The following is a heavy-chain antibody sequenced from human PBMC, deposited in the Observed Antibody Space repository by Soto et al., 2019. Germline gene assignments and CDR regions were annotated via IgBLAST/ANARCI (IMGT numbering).Heavy chain of an antibody. CDR1: GFTFSSYA. Sequence: EVQLLESGGGLVQPGGSLRLSCAASGFTFSSYAMSWVRQAPGKGLEWVSAISGSGGSTYYADSVKGRFTISRDNSKNTLYLQMNSLRAEDTAVYCCAKGSRLYWYFDLWGRGTLVTVSS. J-gene: IGHJ2*01. CDR3: AKGSRLYWYFDL. V-gene: IGHV3-23*01. CDR2: ISGSGGST. D-gene: IGHD6-19*01.